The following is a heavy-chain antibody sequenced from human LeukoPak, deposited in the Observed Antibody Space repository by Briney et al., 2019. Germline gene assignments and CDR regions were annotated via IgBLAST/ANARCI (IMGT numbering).Heavy chain of an antibody. CDR2: IYTSGGT. Sequence: SETLSLTCTVSGDSISSYYWSWIRQPPGKGLEWIGYIYTSGGTNYIPSLKGRVTVSIDTSKNQFSLKLSSVTAADSAVYYCARLTRLSTSPDRYYLDYWGQGTLVTVSS. CDR3: ARLTRLSTSPDRYYLDY. V-gene: IGHV4-4*09. J-gene: IGHJ4*02. CDR1: GDSISSYY. D-gene: IGHD6-6*01.